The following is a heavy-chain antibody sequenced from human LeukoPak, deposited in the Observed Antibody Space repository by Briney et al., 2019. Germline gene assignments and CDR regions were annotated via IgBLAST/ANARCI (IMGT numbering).Heavy chain of an antibody. V-gene: IGHV3-66*01. CDR1: GFTVSSNY. CDR2: IYTGGYP. CDR3: ARGEPTDGMYSSGWFDY. J-gene: IGHJ5*01. Sequence: PGGSLRLSCAASGFTVSSNYMSWVRQAPGKGLEWVSVIYTGGYPYYAASVKGRFTISRDISKNTLYLQMNSLRAEDTAVYYCARGEPTDGMYSSGWFDYWGQGTLVTVSS. D-gene: IGHD6-19*01.